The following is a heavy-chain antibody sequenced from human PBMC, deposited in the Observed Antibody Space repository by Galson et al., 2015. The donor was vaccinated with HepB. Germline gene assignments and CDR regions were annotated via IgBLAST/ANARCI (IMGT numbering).Heavy chain of an antibody. D-gene: IGHD2-15*01. CDR2: IDSIGFTT. Sequence: SLRLSCAASGFTFSDYYMSWLRQAPGKRLEWDAHIDSIGFTTYYADSVRGRFTLSRDNANSSLYLEMGSLRVDDTAVYFCAQRRDKFNPRFHHWGRGTRVTVSS. V-gene: IGHV3-11*01. J-gene: IGHJ4*02. CDR3: AQRRDKFNPRFHH. CDR1: GFTFSDYY.